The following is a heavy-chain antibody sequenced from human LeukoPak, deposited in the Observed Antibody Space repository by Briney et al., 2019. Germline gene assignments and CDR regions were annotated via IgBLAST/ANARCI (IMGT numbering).Heavy chain of an antibody. V-gene: IGHV3-15*01. CDR1: GFTFNNAW. Sequence: PGGSLRLSCAASGFTFNNAWMNWVRQAPGKGLEWVGRIKSKDVGGTTDYAAPVKGRFTISRDDSKNTVYLQMNSLKIEDTAVYYCTSHAAFDPWGQGTLVTVSS. CDR3: TSHAAFDP. J-gene: IGHJ5*02. CDR2: IKSKDVGGTT.